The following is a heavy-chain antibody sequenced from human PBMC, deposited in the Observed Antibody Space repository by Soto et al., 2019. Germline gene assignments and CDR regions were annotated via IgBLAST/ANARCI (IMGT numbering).Heavy chain of an antibody. D-gene: IGHD3-10*01. Sequence: SMTLSLTCTVSGCSISSGRYYLCWIRHHPGKGLEWFWYIYYSGSTYYNPSLKSRVTLSVDTSKNQFSLKLSSVTAADTAVYYCARSVTPWGQGTLVTVSS. CDR2: IYYSGST. V-gene: IGHV4-31*03. J-gene: IGHJ5*02. CDR3: ARSVTP. CDR1: GCSISSGRYY.